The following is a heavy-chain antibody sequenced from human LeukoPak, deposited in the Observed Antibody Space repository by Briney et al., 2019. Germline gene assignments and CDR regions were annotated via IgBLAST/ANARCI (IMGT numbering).Heavy chain of an antibody. V-gene: IGHV3-9*03. CDR1: GFTFDDYT. CDR3: AKDMGYSSSSTFDY. D-gene: IGHD6-6*01. CDR2: ISWNSGRM. J-gene: IGHJ4*02. Sequence: GRSLRLSCAASGFTFDDYTMHWVRQAPGKGLEWVSGISWNSGRMDYADSVKGRFTISRDNAKNSLYLQMNSLRTEDMALYYCAKDMGYSSSSTFDYWGQGTLVTVSS.